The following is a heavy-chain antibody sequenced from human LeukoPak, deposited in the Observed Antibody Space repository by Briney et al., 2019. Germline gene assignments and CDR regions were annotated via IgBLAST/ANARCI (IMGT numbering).Heavy chain of an antibody. CDR2: TSHSGST. Sequence: SETLSLTCIVSGDSISSYYWSWIRQPPGKGLEWIGYTSHSGSTNSNPSLKSRVTISVDTSKNQFSLTLSSVTAADTAMYYCARGGAARLHFQNWGQGTLVTVSS. D-gene: IGHD6-6*01. J-gene: IGHJ1*01. CDR1: GDSISSYY. V-gene: IGHV4-59*01. CDR3: ARGGAARLHFQN.